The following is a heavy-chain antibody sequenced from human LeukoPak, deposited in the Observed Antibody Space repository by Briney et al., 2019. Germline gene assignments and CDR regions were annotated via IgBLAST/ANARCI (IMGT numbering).Heavy chain of an antibody. CDR2: VYYSGST. CDR1: GGSISSSNFY. D-gene: IGHD3-10*01. Sequence: SETLSLTCTVSGGSISSSNFYWGWIRQPPGKGLEWIGSVYYSGSTYYNPSLKSRVSISVDTSKNQFSLQLNSVTPEDTAVYYCARGGLVRGTINSLIAFDIWGQGTTVTVSS. J-gene: IGHJ3*02. V-gene: IGHV4-39*07. CDR3: ARGGLVRGTINSLIAFDI.